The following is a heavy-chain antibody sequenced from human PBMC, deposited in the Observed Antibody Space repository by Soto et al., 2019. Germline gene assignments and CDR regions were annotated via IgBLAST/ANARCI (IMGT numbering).Heavy chain of an antibody. CDR1: GDTFSNHT. V-gene: IGHV1-69*04. CDR2: IIPMLGVA. CDR3: ARVAEMGTVTKGYYYYRDV. J-gene: IGHJ6*03. D-gene: IGHD4-17*01. Sequence: QVQLVQSGAEVKKPGSSVKVSCKASGDTFSNHTISWVRQAPGQGLEWMGRIIPMLGVATYAQKFQGRVTITADKSTSTAYMELRSLRSADTAVYYCARVAEMGTVTKGYYYYRDVWGKGTTVTVSS.